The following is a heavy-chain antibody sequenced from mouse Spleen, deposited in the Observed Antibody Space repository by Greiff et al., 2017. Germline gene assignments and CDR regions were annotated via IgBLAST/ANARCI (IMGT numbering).Heavy chain of an antibody. Sequence: EVKLVESGGGLVKLGGSLKLSCAASGFTFSSYYMSWVRQTPEKRLEWVATISSGGGSTYYPDSVKGRFTISRDNAKNTLYLQMSSLNSEDTAVYYCARVNYDYYFDYWGQGTTLTVSS. V-gene: IGHV5-9*04. CDR3: ARVNYDYYFDY. D-gene: IGHD2-4*01. CDR1: GFTFSSYY. CDR2: ISSGGGST. J-gene: IGHJ2*01.